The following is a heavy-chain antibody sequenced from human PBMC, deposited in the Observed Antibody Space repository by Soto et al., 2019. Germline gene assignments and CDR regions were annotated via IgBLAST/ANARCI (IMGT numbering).Heavy chain of an antibody. CDR1: GGSISSYH. CDR2: IYSSGST. V-gene: IGHV4-59*01. CDR3: ARDHPHSYGVYYFDY. J-gene: IGHJ4*01. Sequence: PSETLSLTCTVSGGSISSYHWNWIRQSPGKGLEWIGYIYSSGSTHYNPSLQNRVTISIDTSKNQVSLKVNSVTAADTAVYYCARDHPHSYGVYYFDYWGQGTPVTVSS. D-gene: IGHD5-18*01.